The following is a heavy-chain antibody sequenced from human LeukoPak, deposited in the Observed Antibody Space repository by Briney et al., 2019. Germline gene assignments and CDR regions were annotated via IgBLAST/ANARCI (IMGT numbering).Heavy chain of an antibody. CDR3: ARGWWYYYFQH. V-gene: IGHV3-48*04. CDR1: GFTFSSYG. Sequence: GGSLRLSCAASGFTFSSYGMSWVRQAPGKGLEWVSYISSSGSTIYYADSVKGRFTISRDNAKNSLYLQMNSLRAEDTAVYYCARGWWYYYFQHWGQGTLVTVSS. D-gene: IGHD2-15*01. CDR2: ISSSGSTI. J-gene: IGHJ1*01.